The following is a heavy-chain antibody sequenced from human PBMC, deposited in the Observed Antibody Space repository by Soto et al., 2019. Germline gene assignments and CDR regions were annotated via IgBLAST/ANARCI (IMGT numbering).Heavy chain of an antibody. J-gene: IGHJ4*02. CDR2: ISYDGINK. CDR1: GFTLSSYG. V-gene: IGHV3-30*18. CDR3: AKGWLAQEWLAHFDH. D-gene: IGHD6-19*01. Sequence: QVQLVESGGGVVQPGRSLRLSCAASGFTLSSYGMHWVRQAPGKGLEWVAFISYDGINKYYADSVKGRFTISRDNSMNTLYLQMNSLRADDTAVYYCAKGWLAQEWLAHFDHWGQGTLVTVSS.